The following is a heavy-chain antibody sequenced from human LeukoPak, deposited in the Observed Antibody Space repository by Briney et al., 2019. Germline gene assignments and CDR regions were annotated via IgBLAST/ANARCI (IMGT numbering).Heavy chain of an antibody. CDR1: GFTFSSYG. Sequence: GGSLRLSCAASGFTFSSYGVSWVRQAPGKGLEWVAFIRYDGSNKYYTDSVKGRFTISRDNSKNTLYLQMNSLRAEDTAVYYCAKGRGWEASYYYYYMDVWGKGTTVTISS. CDR2: IRYDGSNK. D-gene: IGHD1-26*01. J-gene: IGHJ6*03. CDR3: AKGRGWEASYYYYYMDV. V-gene: IGHV3-30*02.